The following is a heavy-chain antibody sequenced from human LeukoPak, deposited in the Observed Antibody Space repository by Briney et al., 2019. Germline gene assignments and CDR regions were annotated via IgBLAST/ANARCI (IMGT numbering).Heavy chain of an antibody. Sequence: SETLSLTCTVSGGSISSSSYYWGWIRQPPGKGLEWIGSIYYSGSTYYNPSLKSRVTISVDTSKNQLSLKLSSVTAADTAVYYCARRRITIFGVVITFPYYYYYGMDVWGQGTTVTVSS. CDR2: IYYSGST. CDR3: ARRRITIFGVVITFPYYYYYGMDV. V-gene: IGHV4-39*01. J-gene: IGHJ6*02. D-gene: IGHD3-3*01. CDR1: GGSISSSSYY.